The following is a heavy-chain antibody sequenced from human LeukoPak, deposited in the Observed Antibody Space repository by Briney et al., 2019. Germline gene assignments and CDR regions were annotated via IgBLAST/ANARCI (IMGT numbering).Heavy chain of an antibody. CDR2: ISAYNGNT. V-gene: IGHV1-18*01. J-gene: IGHJ4*02. CDR3: ARYYDSSGYYEDY. CDR1: GYTFTNYG. Sequence: ASVTVSCTASGYTFTNYGISWVRQAPGQGLEWVGWISAYNGNTNYAEKVQGRVTMTTDTSTSTAYMELRSLRSDDTAVYYCARYYDSSGYYEDYWGQGTLVTVSS. D-gene: IGHD3-22*01.